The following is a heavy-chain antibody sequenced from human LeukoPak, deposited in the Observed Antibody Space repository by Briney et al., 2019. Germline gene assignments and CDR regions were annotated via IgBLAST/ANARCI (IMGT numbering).Heavy chain of an antibody. CDR2: ISYDGSNK. V-gene: IGHV3-30-3*01. CDR3: AKERSYDSSGYVYYFPY. J-gene: IGHJ4*02. Sequence: PGGSLRLSCAASGFTFSSYAMHWVRQAPGKGLEWVAVISYDGSNKYYADSVKGRFTISRDNSKNTLYLQMNSLRPEDTAVYYCAKERSYDSSGYVYYFPYWGQGTLVTVSS. D-gene: IGHD3-22*01. CDR1: GFTFSSYA.